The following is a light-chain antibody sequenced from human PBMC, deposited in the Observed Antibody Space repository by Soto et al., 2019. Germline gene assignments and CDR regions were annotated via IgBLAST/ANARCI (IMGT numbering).Light chain of an antibody. CDR2: DVS. V-gene: IGLV2-14*01. CDR1: SSDVGGYNY. J-gene: IGLJ1*01. Sequence: QSALTQPASVSGSPGQSITISCTGTSSDVGGYNYVSWYQQHPGKAPKLMIYDVSNRPSGVSNRFSGSKSGNTASLTISGLQAEDEADYYCSSHTSSSTSGDVFGTGTKVTVL. CDR3: SSHTSSSTSGDV.